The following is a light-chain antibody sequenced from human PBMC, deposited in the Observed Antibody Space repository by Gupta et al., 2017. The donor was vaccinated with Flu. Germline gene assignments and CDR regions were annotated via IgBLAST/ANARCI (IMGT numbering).Light chain of an antibody. CDR3: MQGTYWRT. CDR2: KVS. V-gene: IGKV2-30*02. J-gene: IGKJ2*01. Sequence: DVVMTQSPLSLPVTLGQPASISCRSSQSLVHTDGIIYLNWYQQRPGQSPRRLIYKVSNRDSGVPDRFSGSGSGTDFTLKISSVEAEDVGIYYCMQGTYWRTFGLGTKLEIK. CDR1: QSLVHTDGIIY.